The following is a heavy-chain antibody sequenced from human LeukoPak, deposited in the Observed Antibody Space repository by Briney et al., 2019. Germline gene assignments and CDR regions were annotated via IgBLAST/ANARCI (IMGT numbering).Heavy chain of an antibody. D-gene: IGHD1-26*01. V-gene: IGHV3-33*01. J-gene: IGHJ3*02. CDR3: ARESGSYSGFAFDI. Sequence: GGSLRLSCAASGSTFSSYGMHWVRQAPGKGLEWVAVIWYDGSNKYYADSVKGRFTISRDNSKNTLYLQMNSLRAEDTAVYYCARESGSYSGFAFDIWGQGTMVTVSS. CDR1: GSTFSSYG. CDR2: IWYDGSNK.